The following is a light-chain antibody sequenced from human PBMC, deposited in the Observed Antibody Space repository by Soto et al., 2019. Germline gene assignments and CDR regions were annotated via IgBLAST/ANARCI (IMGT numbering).Light chain of an antibody. CDR1: QSLLNSNGYNY. CDR2: LGS. Sequence: DIVMTQSPLSLPVTPGEPASISCRSSQSLLNSNGYNYLDWYLQKPGQSPQLLIYLGSNRASGVPDRFSGSGSGTDFTLKISRVEAEGVGVYYCMHALQSITFGPGTKVDIK. J-gene: IGKJ3*01. CDR3: MHALQSIT. V-gene: IGKV2-28*01.